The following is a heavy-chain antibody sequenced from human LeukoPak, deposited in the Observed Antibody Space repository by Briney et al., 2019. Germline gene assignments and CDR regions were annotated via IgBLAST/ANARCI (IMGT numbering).Heavy chain of an antibody. D-gene: IGHD3-10*01. CDR3: ASVRRGFGESSKYYSYYYMDV. CDR2: IYHSGST. Sequence: SETLSLTCAVYGGSFSGYYWGWIRQPPGKGLEWIGSIYHSGSTYYNPSLKSRVTISVDTSKNQLSLKLSAVTAADTAVYYCASVRRGFGESSKYYSYYYMDVWGNGTTVPIS. J-gene: IGHJ6*03. V-gene: IGHV4-34*01. CDR1: GGSFSGYY.